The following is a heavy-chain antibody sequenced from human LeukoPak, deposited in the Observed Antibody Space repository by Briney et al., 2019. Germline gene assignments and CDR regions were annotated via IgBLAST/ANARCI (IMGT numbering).Heavy chain of an antibody. Sequence: GGSLRLSCAASGFTFSSYSMNWVRQAPGKGLEWVSSLSSSSSYIDYADSVKGRFTISRDNAKNSLYLQMNSLRAEDTAVYYCARDFGSGWYDYWGQGTLVTVSS. V-gene: IGHV3-21*01. J-gene: IGHJ4*02. CDR3: ARDFGSGWYDY. CDR1: GFTFSSYS. CDR2: LSSSSSYI. D-gene: IGHD6-19*01.